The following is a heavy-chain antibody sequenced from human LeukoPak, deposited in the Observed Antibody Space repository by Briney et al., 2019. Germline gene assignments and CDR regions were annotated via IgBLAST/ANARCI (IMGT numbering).Heavy chain of an antibody. Sequence: PGGSLRLSCAASGFTFSSYAMSWVRQAPGKGLEWVSAISGSGGSTYYADSVKGRFTISRDNSKNTLYLQMNSLRAEDTAVYYCARDFHDYGDYYYYYYGMDVWGQGTTVTVSS. J-gene: IGHJ6*02. CDR3: ARDFHDYGDYYYYYYGMDV. V-gene: IGHV3-23*01. CDR2: ISGSGGST. CDR1: GFTFSSYA. D-gene: IGHD4-17*01.